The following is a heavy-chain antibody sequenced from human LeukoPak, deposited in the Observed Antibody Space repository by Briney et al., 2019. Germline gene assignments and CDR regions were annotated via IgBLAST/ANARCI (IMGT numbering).Heavy chain of an antibody. J-gene: IGHJ4*02. V-gene: IGHV3-30*02. CDR3: AKAWIVEAVDY. CDR1: GFTFSSYG. Sequence: GGSLRLSCAASGFTFSSYGMQWVRQAPGKGLEWVAFIQYDGSNKYYADSVKGRFTISRDNSKNTVYLQMNSLRAEDTAVYYCAKAWIVEAVDYWGQGTLVTVST. CDR2: IQYDGSNK. D-gene: IGHD1-26*01.